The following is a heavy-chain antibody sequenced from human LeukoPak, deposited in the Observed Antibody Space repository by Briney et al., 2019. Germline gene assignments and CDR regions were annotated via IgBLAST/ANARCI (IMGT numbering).Heavy chain of an antibody. CDR3: ARNSPRSGSDAFDI. CDR1: GGSISSGDYY. Sequence: SETLSLTCTVSGGSISSGDYYWSWIRQPPGKGLEWIGCIYYSGSTYYNPSLKSRVTISVDTSKNQFSLKLSSVTAADTAVYYCARNSPRSGSDAFDIWGQGTMVTVSS. CDR2: IYYSGST. D-gene: IGHD3-10*01. V-gene: IGHV4-30-4*01. J-gene: IGHJ3*02.